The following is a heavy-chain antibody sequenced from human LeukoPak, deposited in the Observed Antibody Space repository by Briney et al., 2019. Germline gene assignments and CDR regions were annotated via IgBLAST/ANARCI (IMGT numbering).Heavy chain of an antibody. CDR1: GGSFSGYY. Sequence: PSETLSLTCAVYGGSFSGYYWSWIRQPPGKGLGWIGEINHSGSTNYNPSLKSRVTISVDTSKNQFSLKLSSVTAADTAVYYCAIFQAARRLCYFDYWGQGTLVTVSS. D-gene: IGHD6-6*01. CDR2: INHSGST. CDR3: AIFQAARRLCYFDY. V-gene: IGHV4-34*01. J-gene: IGHJ4*02.